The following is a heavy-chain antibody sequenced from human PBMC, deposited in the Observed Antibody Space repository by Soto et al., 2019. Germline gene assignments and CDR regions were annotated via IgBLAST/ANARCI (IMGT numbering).Heavy chain of an antibody. J-gene: IGHJ6*02. CDR3: AKGAGEKGYYYYGMDV. CDR2: IKGSGGST. D-gene: IGHD6-13*01. V-gene: IGHV3-23*01. Sequence: EVQLLESGGGLVQPGGSLRLSCAASGFIFSSYAMSWVRQAPGKGLEWVSTIKGSGGSTYYADSVKGRFTISRDSSKNTLYLQMNSLRAEDTAVYYCAKGAGEKGYYYYGMDVCGQGTTVTVSS. CDR1: GFIFSSYA.